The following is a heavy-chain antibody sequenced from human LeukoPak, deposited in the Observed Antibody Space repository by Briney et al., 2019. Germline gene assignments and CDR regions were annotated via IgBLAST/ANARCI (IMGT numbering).Heavy chain of an antibody. J-gene: IGHJ4*02. V-gene: IGHV3-7*01. D-gene: IGHD6-13*01. CDR1: GFTFSVYS. CDR2: IKKDGNEK. Sequence: QPGGFLRLSCAASGFTFSVYSMSWVRQAPGKGLEWVANIKKDGNEKYYVDFVRGRFTISRDNAKNSLYLQMNSLRAEDTAVYYCARVRWGSSWYYFDYWGQGTLVTVSS. CDR3: ARVRWGSSWYYFDY.